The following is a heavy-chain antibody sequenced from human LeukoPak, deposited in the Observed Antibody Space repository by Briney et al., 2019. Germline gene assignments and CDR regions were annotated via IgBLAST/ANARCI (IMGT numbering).Heavy chain of an antibody. CDR3: AKYINVPGTQLLGDY. V-gene: IGHV3-23*01. J-gene: IGHJ4*02. CDR2: ICASGRCT. D-gene: IGHD1-1*01. CDR1: GFSFVKNA. Sequence: GGSLRLSCAASGFSFVKNAMGWVRQAPGKGLEWVSGICASGRCTFYAAPVRGRFTVSRDNFKNSLYLQMNNLRAEDTAVYYCAKYINVPGTQLLGDYWGQGALVTVSS.